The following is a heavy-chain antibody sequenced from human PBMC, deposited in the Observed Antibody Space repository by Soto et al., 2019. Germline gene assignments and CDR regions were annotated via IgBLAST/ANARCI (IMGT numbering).Heavy chain of an antibody. J-gene: IGHJ3*02. CDR2: IWYDGSNK. D-gene: IGHD4-17*01. V-gene: IGHV3-33*01. Sequence: HPGGSLRLSCAASGFTFSSYGMHWVRQAPGKGLEWVAVIWYDGSNKYYADSVKGRFTISRDNSKNTLYLQMNSLRAEDTAVYYCARERDGGSTVTTGYDAFDIWGQGTMVTVSS. CDR1: GFTFSSYG. CDR3: ARERDGGSTVTTGYDAFDI.